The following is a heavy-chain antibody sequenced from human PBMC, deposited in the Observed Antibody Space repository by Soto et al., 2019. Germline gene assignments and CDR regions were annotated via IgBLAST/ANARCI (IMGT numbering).Heavy chain of an antibody. CDR3: AKDISSGWSRGYFDY. CDR2: ISWDGGTT. CDR1: GFNFDDYT. Sequence: GGSLRLSCAASGFNFDDYTMHWVRQAPGKGLEWVSLISWDGGTTYYADSMKGRLTISRDNSKNSLYLQMNSLGIEDTALYYCAKDISSGWSRGYFDYWGQGTLVTVSS. D-gene: IGHD6-19*01. J-gene: IGHJ4*02. V-gene: IGHV3-43*01.